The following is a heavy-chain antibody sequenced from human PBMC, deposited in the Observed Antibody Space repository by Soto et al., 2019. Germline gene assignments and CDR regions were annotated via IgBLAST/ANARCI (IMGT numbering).Heavy chain of an antibody. CDR2: ISGSGGST. V-gene: IGHV3-23*01. CDR3: AKGGGIDYDFWSGYSKPDYQPSLHYFDY. D-gene: IGHD3-3*01. J-gene: IGHJ4*02. CDR1: GFTLSSYA. Sequence: PGGSLRLSCAASGFTLSSYAMILVRQAPGKGLEWVSAISGSGGSTYYADSVKGRFTISRDNSKNTLYLQMNSLRAEDTAVYYCAKGGGIDYDFWSGYSKPDYQPSLHYFDYWGQGTLVTVS.